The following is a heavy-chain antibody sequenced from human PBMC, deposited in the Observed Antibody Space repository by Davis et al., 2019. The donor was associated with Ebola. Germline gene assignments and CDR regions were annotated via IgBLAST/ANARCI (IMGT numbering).Heavy chain of an antibody. CDR2: INHSGST. J-gene: IGHJ5*02. V-gene: IGHV4-34*09. CDR1: GGSFSGYY. Sequence: PSETLSLTCAVYGGSFSGYYWSWIRQPPGKGLEWIGEINHSGSTNYNPSLKSRVTISVDTSKNQFSLKLSSVTAADTAVYYCARDYGYGPNWFDPWGQGTLVTVSS. CDR3: ARDYGYGPNWFDP. D-gene: IGHD5-18*01.